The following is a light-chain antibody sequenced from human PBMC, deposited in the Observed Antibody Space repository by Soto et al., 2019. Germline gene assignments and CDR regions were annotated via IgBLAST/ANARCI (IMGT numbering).Light chain of an antibody. Sequence: DIQMTQSPCSVSASIGDTVTITCRASQTISRWLAWYQQKPGRAPKLLIYDASTLESGVPSRFSGSGSETEFTLTISRLQPDDFATYFCHSRAFGQGTRLEIK. CDR3: HSRA. V-gene: IGKV1-5*01. CDR1: QTISRW. J-gene: IGKJ5*01. CDR2: DAS.